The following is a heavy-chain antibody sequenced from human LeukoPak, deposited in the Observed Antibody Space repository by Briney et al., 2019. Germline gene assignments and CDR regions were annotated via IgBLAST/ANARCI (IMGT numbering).Heavy chain of an antibody. Sequence: GGSLRLSCAASGFTFSSYWMSWVRQAPGEGLEWVANIKQDGSEKYYVDSVKGRFTISRDNAKNSLYLQMNSLRAEDTAVYYCARDGRSYYGSGSYSAYYFDYWGQGTLVTVSS. CDR2: IKQDGSEK. D-gene: IGHD3-10*01. CDR1: GFTFSSYW. CDR3: ARDGRSYYGSGSYSAYYFDY. V-gene: IGHV3-7*01. J-gene: IGHJ4*02.